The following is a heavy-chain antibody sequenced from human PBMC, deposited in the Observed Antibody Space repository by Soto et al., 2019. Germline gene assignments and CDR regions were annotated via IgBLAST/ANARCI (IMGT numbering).Heavy chain of an antibody. J-gene: IGHJ6*02. CDR3: ANFKNWLDV. Sequence: VPCKASGGTFSSYAISWVRQAPGQGLEWMGGIIPIFGTENYAQKFQGRVTITADESTSTAYMELSSLRSEDTAVYYCANFKNWLDVWGQGTTVTVSS. CDR2: IIPIFGTE. V-gene: IGHV1-69*01. CDR1: GGTFSSYA. D-gene: IGHD1-1*01.